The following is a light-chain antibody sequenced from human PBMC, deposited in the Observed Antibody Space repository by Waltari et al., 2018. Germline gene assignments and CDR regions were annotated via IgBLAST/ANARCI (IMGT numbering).Light chain of an antibody. V-gene: IGLV2-8*01. CDR2: EVT. CDR1: SRDLGGYNY. J-gene: IGLJ3*02. CDR3: SSFAGSTNWV. Sequence: QSALTQPPSASGSPGQSVTISCTGTSRDLGGYNYVSWYQQHPGKAPKLMIYEVTKRPSGVPDRFSASKSGNTASLTVSGLQAEDEADYYCSSFAGSTNWVFGGGTKLTVL.